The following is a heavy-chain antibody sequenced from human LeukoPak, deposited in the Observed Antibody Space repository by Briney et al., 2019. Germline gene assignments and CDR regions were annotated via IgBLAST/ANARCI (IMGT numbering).Heavy chain of an antibody. CDR3: ARAAVLRGVRHFDL. CDR1: GGSISSSSYY. CDR2: IYYSGST. Sequence: SETLSLTCTVSGGSISSSSYYWGWIRQPPGKGLEWIGNIYYSGSTYYNPSLKSRATISVDTSKNQFSLTLNSVTAADTAVYYCARAAVLRGVRHFDLWGRGTLVTVSS. V-gene: IGHV4-39*07. J-gene: IGHJ2*01. D-gene: IGHD3-10*01.